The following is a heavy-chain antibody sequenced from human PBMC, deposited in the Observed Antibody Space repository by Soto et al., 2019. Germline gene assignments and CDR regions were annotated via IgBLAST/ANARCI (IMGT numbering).Heavy chain of an antibody. Sequence: PGGSLRLSCAASGFTFSSYWMSWVRQAPGKGLEWVANIKQDGSEKYYVDSVKGRFTISRDNAKNSLYLQMNSLRAEDTAVYYCARGAEYCSSTGCYHYYYYGVDVWGQGTTVTVSS. D-gene: IGHD2-2*01. CDR1: GFTFSSYW. J-gene: IGHJ6*02. CDR2: IKQDGSEK. CDR3: ARGAEYCSSTGCYHYYYYGVDV. V-gene: IGHV3-7*01.